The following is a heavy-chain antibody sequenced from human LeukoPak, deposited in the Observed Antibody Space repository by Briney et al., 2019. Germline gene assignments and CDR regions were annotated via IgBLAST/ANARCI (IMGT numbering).Heavy chain of an antibody. V-gene: IGHV4-59*08. CDR2: IHYSGNT. CDR1: GGSISSYY. CDR3: ARGVDGNGYFDY. J-gene: IGHJ4*02. Sequence: SETLSLTCTVSGGSISSYYWSWIRQPPGKGLEWLGYIHYSGNTNYNPSLKSRVTKSVDTSKNQFSLKLHSVTAADTAVYYCARGVDGNGYFDYWGQGTLVTVS. D-gene: IGHD2-8*01.